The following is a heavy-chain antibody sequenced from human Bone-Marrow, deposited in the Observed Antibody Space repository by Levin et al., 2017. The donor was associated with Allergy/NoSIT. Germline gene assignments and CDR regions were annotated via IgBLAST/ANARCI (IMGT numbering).Heavy chain of an antibody. J-gene: IGHJ3*02. Sequence: SVKVSCRASGGTFKSYAINWVRQAPGQGLEWMGGIIPMLGTANYAQNFQGRVTITADDFTSTVYMELRSLRSDDTAVYYCARDLSGGLPDAFDIWGQGTIVSVSS. CDR1: GGTFKSYA. CDR3: ARDLSGGLPDAFDI. D-gene: IGHD1-1*01. V-gene: IGHV1-69*13. CDR2: IIPMLGTA.